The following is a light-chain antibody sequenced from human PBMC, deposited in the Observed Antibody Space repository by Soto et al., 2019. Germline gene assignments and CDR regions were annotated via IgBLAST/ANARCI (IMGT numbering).Light chain of an antibody. CDR1: SSDVGGYNY. J-gene: IGLJ1*01. V-gene: IGLV2-14*01. Sequence: SVLTQPASVSGSPGQSITISCTGTSSDVGGYNYVSWYQQHPGKAPKLMIYDVSNRPSGVSNRFSGSKSGNTASLTISGLHAEDEADYYCSSYTSSSTLGLYVFGTGTKVTVL. CDR3: SSYTSSSTLGLYV. CDR2: DVS.